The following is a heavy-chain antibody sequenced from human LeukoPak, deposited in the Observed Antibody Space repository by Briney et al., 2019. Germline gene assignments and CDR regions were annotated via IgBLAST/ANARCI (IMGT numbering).Heavy chain of an antibody. CDR2: INHSGST. CDR3: ARGRRHWSGYYGEYYYYHYMDV. J-gene: IGHJ6*03. D-gene: IGHD3-3*01. CDR1: GGSFSGYY. V-gene: IGHV4-34*01. Sequence: SETLSLTCAVYGGSFSGYYWSWIRQPPGKGLEWIGEINHSGSTNYNPSLKSRVTISVDTSKNQFSLKLSSVTAADTAVYYCARGRRHWSGYYGEYYYYHYMDVWGKGTTVTVSS.